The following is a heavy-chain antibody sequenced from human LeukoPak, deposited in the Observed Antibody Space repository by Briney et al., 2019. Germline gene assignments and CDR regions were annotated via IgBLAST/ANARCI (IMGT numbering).Heavy chain of an antibody. CDR2: IYYSGST. D-gene: IGHD3-16*01. CDR3: ARLITAFQAFDS. V-gene: IGHV4-39*01. J-gene: IGHJ4*02. Sequence: SETLSLTCTVSGGSISSSSYFWAWVRQPPGKGLEWIGSIYYSGSTYYNPSLNSRVTISVDTSKNQFSLNLSSVTAADTAVYYCARLITAFQAFDSWGQGTLVTVSS. CDR1: GGSISSSSYF.